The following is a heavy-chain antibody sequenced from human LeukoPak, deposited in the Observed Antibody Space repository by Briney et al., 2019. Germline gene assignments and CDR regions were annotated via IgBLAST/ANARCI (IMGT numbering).Heavy chain of an antibody. CDR3: AKNRGGSYYSGPDY. J-gene: IGHJ4*02. CDR1: GFTFSSYA. D-gene: IGHD1-26*01. Sequence: GGSLRLSCATSGFTFSSYAMNWVRQAPGKGLEWVSAVRGSDAGTSYADSVKGRFTISRDNSKNTLYLQMNSLRAEDTAVYYCAKNRGGSYYSGPDYWGQGTLVTVSS. CDR2: VRGSDAGT. V-gene: IGHV3-23*01.